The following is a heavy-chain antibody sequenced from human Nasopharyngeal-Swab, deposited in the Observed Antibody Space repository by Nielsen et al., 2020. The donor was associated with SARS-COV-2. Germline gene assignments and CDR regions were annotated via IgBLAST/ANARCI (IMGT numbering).Heavy chain of an antibody. CDR1: GFTFSSYA. D-gene: IGHD5-24*01. CDR3: VRGYNSFDI. Sequence: GGSLRLSCAASGFTFSSYAMHWVRQAPGKGLEWVAVISYDGSNKYYADSVKGRFTISRDNSKNTLYLQMNSLRAEDTAVYYCVRGYNSFDIWGQGTMVTVSS. CDR2: ISYDGSNK. V-gene: IGHV3-30-3*01. J-gene: IGHJ3*02.